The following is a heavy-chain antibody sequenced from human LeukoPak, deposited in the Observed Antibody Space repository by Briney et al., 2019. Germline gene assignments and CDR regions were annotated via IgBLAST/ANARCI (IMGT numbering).Heavy chain of an antibody. Sequence: ASVKVSCKASGYTFTGYYMHWVRQAPGQGLEWMGWINPNSGGTSYAQKFQGRVTMTRDTSTSTVYMDLSSLRSEDTAMYYCARVHCSGGSCYGQVFDYWGQGALVTVSS. V-gene: IGHV1-2*02. CDR1: GYTFTGYY. CDR3: ARVHCSGGSCYGQVFDY. J-gene: IGHJ4*02. D-gene: IGHD2-15*01. CDR2: INPNSGGT.